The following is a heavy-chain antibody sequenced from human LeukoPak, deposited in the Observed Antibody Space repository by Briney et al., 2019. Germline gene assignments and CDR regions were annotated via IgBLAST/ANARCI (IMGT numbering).Heavy chain of an antibody. D-gene: IGHD3-10*01. CDR1: GGSISSGVYY. V-gene: IGHV4-30-4*01. Sequence: SETLSLTCTVSGGSISSGVYYWSWIRQPPGKNLEWIGYIYYSGSTNYNPSLRSRVTMSVDTSKKQFSLKLSSVTAADTAVYYCARHSSVYGSGSYLHYWGQGTLVTVSS. J-gene: IGHJ4*02. CDR2: IYYSGST. CDR3: ARHSSVYGSGSYLHY.